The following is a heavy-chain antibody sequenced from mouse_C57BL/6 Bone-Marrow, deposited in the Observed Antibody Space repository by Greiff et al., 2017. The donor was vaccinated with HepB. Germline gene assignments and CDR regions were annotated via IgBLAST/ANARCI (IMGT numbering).Heavy chain of an antibody. J-gene: IGHJ3*01. CDR3: ARSGYCYDDGGFAY. CDR2: IDPSDSYT. CDR1: GYTFTSYW. D-gene: IGHD2-12*01. Sequence: QVQLQQPGAELVMPGASVKLSCKASGYTFTSYWMHWVKQRPGQGLEWIGEIDPSDSYTNSNQKFKGKSTLTVDKSSSTAYMQLSSLTSEDSAVYYGARSGYCYDDGGFAYWGRGTLVTVSA. V-gene: IGHV1-69*01.